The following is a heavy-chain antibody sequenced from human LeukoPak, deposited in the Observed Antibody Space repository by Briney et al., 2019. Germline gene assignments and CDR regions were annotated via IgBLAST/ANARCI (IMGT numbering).Heavy chain of an antibody. CDR3: ARDGFLEWLYDY. J-gene: IGHJ4*02. CDR1: GFTFSSYS. Sequence: GGSLRLSCAASGFTFSSYSMSWVRQAPGKGLEWVSSISSSSSYIYYADSVKGRFTISRDNAKNPLYLQMNSLRAEDTAVYYCARDGFLEWLYDYWGQGTLVTVSS. D-gene: IGHD3-3*01. V-gene: IGHV3-21*01. CDR2: ISSSSSYI.